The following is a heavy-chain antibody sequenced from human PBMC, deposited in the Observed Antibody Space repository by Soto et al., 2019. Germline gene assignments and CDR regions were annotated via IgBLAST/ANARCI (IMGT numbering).Heavy chain of an antibody. V-gene: IGHV3-7*01. CDR3: ARDPNNYVWGSYRYGGSVDY. CDR1: GFTFSSYW. CDR2: IKQDGSEK. J-gene: IGHJ4*02. Sequence: GSLRLSCAASGFTFSSYWMSWVRQAPGKGLEWVANIKQDGSEKYYVDSVKGRFTISRDNAKNSLYLQMNSLRDEDTAVYYCARDPNNYVWGSYRYGGSVDYWGQGTLVTVSS. D-gene: IGHD3-16*02.